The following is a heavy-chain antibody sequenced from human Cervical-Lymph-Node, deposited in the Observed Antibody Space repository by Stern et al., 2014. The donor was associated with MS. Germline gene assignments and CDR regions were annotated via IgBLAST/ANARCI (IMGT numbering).Heavy chain of an antibody. V-gene: IGHV1-2*06. D-gene: IGHD3-16*01. J-gene: IGHJ4*02. Sequence: QVQLVQSGADVKRPGASVNVSCQSSGYAFTGFHTHWLRQAPGQGLEWMGRVNPITGGTNIAQRFQGRVTLTRDTSISTAYMGLSSLRTDDTAVYFCAREIYGRSQTFDLWGQGSLVTVTS. CDR2: VNPITGGT. CDR3: AREIYGRSQTFDL. CDR1: GYAFTGFH.